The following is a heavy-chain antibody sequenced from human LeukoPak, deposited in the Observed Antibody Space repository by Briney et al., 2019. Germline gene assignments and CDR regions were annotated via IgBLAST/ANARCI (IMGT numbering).Heavy chain of an antibody. CDR1: GNTFTSYD. V-gene: IGHV1-8*01. D-gene: IGHD2-2*01. Sequence: ASVKVSCKASGNTFTSYDVNWVRQATGQGLEWMGYMNPSSGKTGYAENFQGRLTMTWDTSISTAYMELSSLRSDDTAVYYCAREFRHQPYWGQGTLVTVSS. CDR2: MNPSSGKT. J-gene: IGHJ4*02. CDR3: AREFRHQPY.